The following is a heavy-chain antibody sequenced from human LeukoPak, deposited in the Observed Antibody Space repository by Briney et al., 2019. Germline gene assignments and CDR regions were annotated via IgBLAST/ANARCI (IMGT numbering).Heavy chain of an antibody. CDR2: IKDDGSGK. Sequence: PGGSLRLSCAASGFTFSNYWMSWVRQAPGKGLEWVANIKDDGSGKYYVDSLKGRFTISRDNAKNSLYLQMNSLRAEDTAVYYCARRYYDNFDYWGQGTLVTVSS. J-gene: IGHJ4*02. V-gene: IGHV3-7*01. CDR1: GFTFSNYW. D-gene: IGHD3-22*01. CDR3: ARRYYDNFDY.